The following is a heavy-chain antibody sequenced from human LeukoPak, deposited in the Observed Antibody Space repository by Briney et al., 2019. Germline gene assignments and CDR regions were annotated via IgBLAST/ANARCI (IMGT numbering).Heavy chain of an antibody. CDR1: GFTFSSYA. CDR2: ISGSGGST. Sequence: GGSLRLSCAASGFTFSSYAMSWVRQAPGKGLEWVSAISGSGGSTYYADSVKGRFTISRDNSKNTLYLQMNSLRAEVTAVYYCAKDNPWLPQYCGMDVWGQGTTVTVSS. J-gene: IGHJ6*02. CDR3: AKDNPWLPQYCGMDV. V-gene: IGHV3-23*01. D-gene: IGHD5-12*01.